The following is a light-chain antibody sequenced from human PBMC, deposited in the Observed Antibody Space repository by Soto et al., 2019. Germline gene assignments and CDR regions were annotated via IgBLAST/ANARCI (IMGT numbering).Light chain of an antibody. J-gene: IGLJ2*01. CDR3: AAWDDGLNGYVV. Sequence: QAVVTQPPSASGTPGQRVTISCSGSSSNIGSNTVNWYQQLPGTAPKLRIYSNNQRPSGVPDRFSGSKSGTSASLAISGLQSEDEADYYCAAWDDGLNGYVVFGGGTKLTVL. CDR1: SSNIGSNT. V-gene: IGLV1-44*01. CDR2: SNN.